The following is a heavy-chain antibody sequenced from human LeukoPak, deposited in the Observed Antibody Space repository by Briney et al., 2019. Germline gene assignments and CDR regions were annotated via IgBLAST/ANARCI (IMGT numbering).Heavy chain of an antibody. J-gene: IGHJ3*02. CDR1: GGSFSGYY. CDR2: INHSGST. Sequence: SETLSLTCAVYGGSFSGYYWSWIRQLPGKGLEWIGEINHSGSTNYNPSLKSRVTISVDTSKNQFSLKLSSVTAADTAVYYCARLKDNWNDGAFDIWGQGTMVTVSS. CDR3: ARLKDNWNDGAFDI. D-gene: IGHD1-20*01. V-gene: IGHV4-34*01.